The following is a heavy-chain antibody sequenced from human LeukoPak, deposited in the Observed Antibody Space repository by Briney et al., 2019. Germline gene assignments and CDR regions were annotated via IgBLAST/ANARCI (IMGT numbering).Heavy chain of an antibody. V-gene: IGHV7-4-1*02. CDR2: INTNTGNP. J-gene: IGHJ4*02. D-gene: IGHD3-16*02. CDR3: ARGNEEYYDYVWGSYRYKPPDY. CDR1: GYTFTSYA. Sequence: ASVKVSCKASGYTFTSYAMNWVRQAPGQGLEWMGWINTNTGNPTYAQGFTGRFVFSLDTSVSTAYLQISSLKAEDTAVYYCARGNEEYYDYVWGSYRYKPPDYWGQGTLVTVSS.